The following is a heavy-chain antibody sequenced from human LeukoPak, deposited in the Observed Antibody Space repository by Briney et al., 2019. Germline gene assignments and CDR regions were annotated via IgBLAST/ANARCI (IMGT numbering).Heavy chain of an antibody. J-gene: IGHJ6*03. D-gene: IGHD5-18*01. V-gene: IGHV3-23*01. CDR1: GFTFSSYG. CDR3: AKVGYLGPKYYYYYSYMDV. CDR2: ISGSGGIT. Sequence: PGGSLRLSCAASGFTFSSYGMSWVRQAPGKGLEWVSGISGSGGITFYADSVKGRFIISRDNSKKTLYLQMNSLGVEDTAVYHCAKVGYLGPKYYYYYSYMDVWGKGTTVTISS.